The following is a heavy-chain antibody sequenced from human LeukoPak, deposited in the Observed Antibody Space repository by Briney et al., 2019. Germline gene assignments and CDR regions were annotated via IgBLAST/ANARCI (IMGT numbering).Heavy chain of an antibody. CDR1: GFTFSSYA. D-gene: IGHD2-2*01. CDR2: ISYDGSNK. J-gene: IGHJ5*02. CDR3: AREMEYCSSTSCSNWFDP. Sequence: GRSLRLSCAASGFTFSSYAMHWVRQAPGKGLEWVAVISYDGSNKCYADSVKGRFTISRDNSKNTLYLQMNSLRAEDTAVYYCAREMEYCSSTSCSNWFDPWGQGTLVTVSS. V-gene: IGHV3-30-3*01.